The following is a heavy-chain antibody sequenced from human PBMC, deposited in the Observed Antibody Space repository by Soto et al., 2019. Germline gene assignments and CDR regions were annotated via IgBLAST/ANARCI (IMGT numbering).Heavy chain of an antibody. D-gene: IGHD2-2*01. Sequence: ASVKVSCKASGYTFTGYYMHWVRQAPGQGLEWMGWINPNSGGTNYAQKFQGWVTMTRDTSISTAYMELSRLRSDDTAVYYCGRGKHQPPQYIDYWGKGPLVPVSP. V-gene: IGHV1-2*04. CDR3: GRGKHQPPQYIDY. CDR2: INPNSGGT. J-gene: IGHJ4*02. CDR1: GYTFTGYY.